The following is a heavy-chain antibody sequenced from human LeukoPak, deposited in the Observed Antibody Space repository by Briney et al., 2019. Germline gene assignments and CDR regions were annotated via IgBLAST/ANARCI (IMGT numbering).Heavy chain of an antibody. V-gene: IGHV1-8*03. D-gene: IGHD2-15*01. CDR3: ARGPGHHCSGGSCYGYYFDY. Sequence: GASVKVSCKVSGYTLTELSMHWVRQATGQGLEWMGWMNPNSGNTGYAQKFQGRVTITRNTSISTAYMELSSLRSEDTAVYYCARGPGHHCSGGSCYGYYFDYWGQGTLVPVSS. J-gene: IGHJ4*02. CDR1: GYTLTELS. CDR2: MNPNSGNT.